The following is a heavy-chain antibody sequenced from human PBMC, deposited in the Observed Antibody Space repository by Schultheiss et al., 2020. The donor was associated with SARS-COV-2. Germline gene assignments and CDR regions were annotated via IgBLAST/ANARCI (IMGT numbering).Heavy chain of an antibody. Sequence: GGSLRLSCAASGFTFSSYSMNWVRQAPGKGLEWVSSISSSSSYIYYADSVKGRFTISRDNAKNSLYLQMNSLRAEDTAVYYCLRGFNSGNIDQYDYWGQGALVTVSS. CDR1: GFTFSSYS. CDR2: ISSSSSYI. J-gene: IGHJ4*02. CDR3: LRGFNSGNIDQYDY. D-gene: IGHD1/OR15-1a*01. V-gene: IGHV3-21*01.